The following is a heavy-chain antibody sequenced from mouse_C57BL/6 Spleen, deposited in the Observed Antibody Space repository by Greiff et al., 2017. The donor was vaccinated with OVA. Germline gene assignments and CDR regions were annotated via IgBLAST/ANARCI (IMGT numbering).Heavy chain of an antibody. J-gene: IGHJ1*03. CDR3: ARRWDYDWYFDV. D-gene: IGHD2-4*01. V-gene: IGHV1-18*01. Sequence: EVQLQQSGPELVKPGASVKIPCKASGYKFTDYNMDWVKQSHGKSLEWIGDINPNNGGTIYNQKFKGKATLTVDKSSSTAYMELRSLTSEDTAVYYCARRWDYDWYFDVWGTGTTVTVSS. CDR2: INPNNGGT. CDR1: GYKFTDYN.